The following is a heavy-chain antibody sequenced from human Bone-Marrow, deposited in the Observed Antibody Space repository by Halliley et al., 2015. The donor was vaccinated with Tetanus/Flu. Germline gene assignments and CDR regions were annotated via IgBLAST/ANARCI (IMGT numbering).Heavy chain of an antibody. J-gene: IGHJ4*02. V-gene: IGHV4-31*02. D-gene: IGHD4-4*01. CDR3: ARGYSNYVGYYFDY. Sequence: WVATMYFTGTPYYNPSLKGRLTMSLDTSQTQFSMKLTSVTAADTAVYFCARGYSNYVGYYFDYWGQGALVTVSS. CDR2: MYFTGTP.